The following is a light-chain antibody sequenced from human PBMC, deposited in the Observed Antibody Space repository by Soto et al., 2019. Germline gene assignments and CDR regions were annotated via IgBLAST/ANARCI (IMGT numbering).Light chain of an antibody. Sequence: DIPLTQSPSSLSASVGDRVTITCQASQDISNYLNWYQQKPGKAPKLLVYKASTLATGVPSRFSGSGSGTEFTLTISSLQADDFATYYCQQYNTYSWAFGQGTKVDIK. J-gene: IGKJ1*01. V-gene: IGKV1-5*03. CDR3: QQYNTYSWA. CDR2: KAS. CDR1: QDISNY.